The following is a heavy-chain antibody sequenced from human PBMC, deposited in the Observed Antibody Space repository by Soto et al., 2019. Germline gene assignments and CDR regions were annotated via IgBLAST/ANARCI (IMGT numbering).Heavy chain of an antibody. D-gene: IGHD1-26*01. Sequence: PGGSLRLSCAASGFTFSSYAMHWVRQAPGKGLEWVAVISYDGSNKYYADSVKGWFTISRDNSKNTLYLQMNSLRAEDTAVYYCATPGSGSYYYYYGMDVWGQGTTVTVSS. CDR3: ATPGSGSYYYYYGMDV. CDR1: GFTFSSYA. J-gene: IGHJ6*02. V-gene: IGHV3-30-3*01. CDR2: ISYDGSNK.